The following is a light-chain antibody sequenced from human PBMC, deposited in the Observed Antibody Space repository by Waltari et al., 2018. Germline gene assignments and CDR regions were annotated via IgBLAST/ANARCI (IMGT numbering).Light chain of an antibody. J-gene: IGKJ4*01. CDR3: QHYNNYPLT. CDR1: QTISNW. CDR2: KAS. Sequence: DIQMTQSPSTLSASVGDRVTITCRASQTISNWLAWYQQKPGKAPKVLIYKASDLQSGVPSRFSGSGSGTEFTLTISSLQPDDFATYYCQHYNNYPLTFGGGTKVEIK. V-gene: IGKV1-5*03.